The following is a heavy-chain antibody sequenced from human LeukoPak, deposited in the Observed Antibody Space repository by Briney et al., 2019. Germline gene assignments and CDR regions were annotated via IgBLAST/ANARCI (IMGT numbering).Heavy chain of an antibody. Sequence: SETLSLTCTVSGGSISSSSYYWGWIRQPPGKGLEWIGYIYYSGSTNYNPSLKSRVTISVDTSKNQFSLKLSSVTAADTAVYYCARIVVVPAARYYYYMDVWGKGTTVTVSS. V-gene: IGHV4-61*05. CDR3: ARIVVVPAARYYYYMDV. CDR1: GGSISSSSYY. CDR2: IYYSGST. D-gene: IGHD2-2*01. J-gene: IGHJ6*03.